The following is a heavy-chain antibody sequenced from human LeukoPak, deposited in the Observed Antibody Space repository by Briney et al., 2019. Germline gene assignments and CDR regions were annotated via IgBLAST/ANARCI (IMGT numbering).Heavy chain of an antibody. CDR3: VRGASHLAY. CDR2: ISRSGAYA. V-gene: IGHV3-23*01. CDR1: GFTFQNFD. J-gene: IGHJ4*02. Sequence: PGMSLRLSCAASGFTFQNFDMSWVRQAPGKGLEWVSSISRSGAYAHYADSVKGRFTISRDNSNSTPFLQMNSLRGDDTAVYYCVRGASHLAYWGQGTLVTASS. D-gene: IGHD4/OR15-4a*01.